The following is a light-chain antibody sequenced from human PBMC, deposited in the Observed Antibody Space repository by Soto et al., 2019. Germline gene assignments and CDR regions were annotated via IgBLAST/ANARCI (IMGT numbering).Light chain of an antibody. J-gene: IGKJ1*01. Sequence: DIQMTQSPSTLSASVGDRVTITCWASQSISSRLTWYQQKPVKAPQLLIFDASSLKGGVSSRFSGSGSGTEFTFTVSSLQPDDFATYYCQQYNSYPWTFGQGTKVDIK. CDR1: QSISSR. CDR2: DAS. CDR3: QQYNSYPWT. V-gene: IGKV1-5*01.